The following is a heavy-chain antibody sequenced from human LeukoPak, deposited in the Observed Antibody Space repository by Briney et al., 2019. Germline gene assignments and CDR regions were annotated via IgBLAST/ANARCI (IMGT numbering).Heavy chain of an antibody. CDR1: GFTFTSYA. V-gene: IGHV3-21*01. CDR2: ISSSSDHI. Sequence: GGSLRLSCAASGFTFTSYAMNWVRQAPGKGLEWVSSISSSSDHIAYADSVKGRFTISRDNAKNALYLQVNSLRAEDTAVYYCARGVVPAAFDYWGQGTLVTVSS. J-gene: IGHJ4*02. CDR3: ARGVVPAAFDY. D-gene: IGHD2-2*01.